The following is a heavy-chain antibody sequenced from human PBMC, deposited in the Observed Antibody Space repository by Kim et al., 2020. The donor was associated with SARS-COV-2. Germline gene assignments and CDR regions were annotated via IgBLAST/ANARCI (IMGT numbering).Heavy chain of an antibody. J-gene: IGHJ3*02. CDR3: AKDFYITELTTLDAFDI. Sequence: VKGRFTISRDNSKNTLYLQMNSLRAEDTAVYYCAKDFYITELTTLDAFDIWGQGTMVTVSS. V-gene: IGHV3-33*06. D-gene: IGHD3-10*01.